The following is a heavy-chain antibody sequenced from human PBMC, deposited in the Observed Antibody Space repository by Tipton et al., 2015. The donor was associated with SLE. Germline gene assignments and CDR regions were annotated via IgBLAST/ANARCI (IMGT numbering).Heavy chain of an antibody. J-gene: IGHJ4*02. Sequence: TLSLTCTVSGGSISSYHWSWIRQPPGKGLEWIGYIYYSGSTNYTPSLKSRVTISVDTSKNQFSLKLSSVTAADTAVYYCARGSGYFDYWGQGPLVTVSS. CDR2: IYYSGST. CDR3: ARGSGYFDY. CDR1: GGSISSYH. V-gene: IGHV4-59*01. D-gene: IGHD1-26*01.